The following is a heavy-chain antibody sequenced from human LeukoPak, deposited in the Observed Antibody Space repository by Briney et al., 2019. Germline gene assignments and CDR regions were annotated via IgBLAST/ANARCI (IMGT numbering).Heavy chain of an antibody. V-gene: IGHV4-34*01. CDR3: ARRLGRKFGERFYYYHYMDV. J-gene: IGHJ6*03. D-gene: IGHD3-10*01. CDR2: MNHSGST. Sequence: PSETLFLTCAVYGGSFSGYYWSWIRQPPGKGLEWIGEMNHSGSTNYNPSLKSRVTISVDTSKNQFSLKLSSVTAADTAVYYCARRLGRKFGERFYYYHYMDVWGKGTTVTISS. CDR1: GGSFSGYY.